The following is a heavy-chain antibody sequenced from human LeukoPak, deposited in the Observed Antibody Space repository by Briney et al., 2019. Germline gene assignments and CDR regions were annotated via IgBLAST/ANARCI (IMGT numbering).Heavy chain of an antibody. D-gene: IGHD1-1*01. V-gene: IGHV3-30*18. CDR3: AKDQSIGYLRGAFDI. Sequence: WMRQSPGKGLEWVAVISYDGSNKYYADSVKGRFTISRDNSKNTLYLQMNSLRAEDTAVYYCAKDQSIGYLRGAFDIWGQGTMVTVSS. CDR2: ISYDGSNK. J-gene: IGHJ3*02.